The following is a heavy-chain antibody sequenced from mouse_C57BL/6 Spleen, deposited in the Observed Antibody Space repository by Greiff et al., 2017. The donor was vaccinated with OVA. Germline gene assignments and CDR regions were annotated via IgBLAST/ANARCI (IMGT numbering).Heavy chain of an antibody. V-gene: IGHV1-69*01. CDR3: ARSIFCYYGSSPYWYFDV. CDR1: GYTFTSYW. Sequence: QVQLQQPGAELVMPGASVKLSCKASGYTFTSYWMHWVKQRPGQGLEWIGEIDPSDSYTNYNQKFKGKSTLTVDKSSSTAYMQLSSLTSDDSAVYYCARSIFCYYGSSPYWYFDVWGTGTTVTVSS. J-gene: IGHJ1*03. CDR2: IDPSDSYT. D-gene: IGHD1-1*01.